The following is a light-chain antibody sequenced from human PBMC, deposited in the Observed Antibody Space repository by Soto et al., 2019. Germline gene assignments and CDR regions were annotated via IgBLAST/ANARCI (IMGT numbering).Light chain of an antibody. CDR1: QSISHW. V-gene: IGKV1-5*01. CDR2: DAS. Sequence: DIPMTQSPATLSASVGDSVTITCRASQSISHWLAWYQQKPGKAPKFLIYDASSLESGVPSSFSGSGSGTEFTLTISSLQPDDFATYYCQQYDSVLGTFGPGTKVEI. J-gene: IGKJ1*01. CDR3: QQYDSVLGT.